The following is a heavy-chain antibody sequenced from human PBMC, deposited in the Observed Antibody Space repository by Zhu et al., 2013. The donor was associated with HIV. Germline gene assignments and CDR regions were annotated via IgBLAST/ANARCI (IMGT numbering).Heavy chain of an antibody. CDR1: GYTFTGYY. D-gene: IGHD5-12*01. J-gene: IGHJ4*02. Sequence: QVQLVQSGADVKRPGASVRVSCRSSGYTFTGYYIHWVRQAPGEGLEWMGWINPNSGDTYYAQNFQGRVTMTRDTSISTAYMELSSLRSDDTAVYYCARVLWGATIDFWGQGTLVTVSS. CDR3: ARVLWGATIDF. CDR2: INPNSGDT. V-gene: IGHV1-2*02.